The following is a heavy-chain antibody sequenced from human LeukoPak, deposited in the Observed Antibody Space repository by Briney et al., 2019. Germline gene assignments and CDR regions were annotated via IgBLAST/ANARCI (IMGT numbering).Heavy chain of an antibody. J-gene: IGHJ4*02. Sequence: PGGSLRLSCAASGFTFSDYYMSWIRQAPGKGLEWIGYIYYSGSTNYNPSLKSRVTISVDTSKIQFSLKLSSVTAADTAVYYCAREEYSSNKNLGQDYWGQGTLVTVSS. V-gene: IGHV4-59*12. D-gene: IGHD6-6*01. CDR2: IYYSGST. CDR3: AREEYSSNKNLGQDY. CDR1: GFTFSDYY.